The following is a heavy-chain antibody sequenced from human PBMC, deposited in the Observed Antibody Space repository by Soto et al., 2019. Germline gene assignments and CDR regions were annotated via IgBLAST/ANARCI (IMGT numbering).Heavy chain of an antibody. J-gene: IGHJ6*02. D-gene: IGHD1-26*01. CDR3: ARVSGSYYYGMDV. CDR2: INHSGST. V-gene: IGHV4-34*01. CDR1: GGSFSGYY. Sequence: SETLSLTCAVYGGSFSGYYWSWIRQPPGKGLEWIGEINHSGSTNYNPSLKSRVTISVDKSKNQFSLRLTSVTAADTAVYYRARVSGSYYYGMDVWGQGTTVTVSS.